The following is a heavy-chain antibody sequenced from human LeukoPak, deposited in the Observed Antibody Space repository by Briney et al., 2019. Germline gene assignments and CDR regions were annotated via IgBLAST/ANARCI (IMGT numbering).Heavy chain of an antibody. CDR2: IWYDGSNK. J-gene: IGHJ6*02. Sequence: GGSLRLSCAASGFTFSSYGMHWVRQAPGKGLEWVAVIWYDGSNKYYADSVKGRFTISRDYSKNTLYLQMNSLRVEDTAIYYCAKRGDYYSYYYVMEVWGQGTTVIVSS. D-gene: IGHD2-21*02. V-gene: IGHV3-33*06. CDR3: AKRGDYYSYYYVMEV. CDR1: GFTFSSYG.